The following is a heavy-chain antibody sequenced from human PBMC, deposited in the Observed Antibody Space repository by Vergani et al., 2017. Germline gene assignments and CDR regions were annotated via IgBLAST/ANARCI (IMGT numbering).Heavy chain of an antibody. D-gene: IGHD3-22*01. Sequence: QVQLVQSGAEVKKPGSSVKVSCKASGGPFSSYAISWVRQAPRQGLEWMGRIIPIFGTANYAQKFQGRVTITADESTSTAYMELSSLRSEDTAVYYCARYYYDSSGYPVSEFDYWGQGTLVTVSS. CDR1: GGPFSSYA. CDR3: ARYYYDSSGYPVSEFDY. CDR2: IIPIFGTA. J-gene: IGHJ4*02. V-gene: IGHV1-69*13.